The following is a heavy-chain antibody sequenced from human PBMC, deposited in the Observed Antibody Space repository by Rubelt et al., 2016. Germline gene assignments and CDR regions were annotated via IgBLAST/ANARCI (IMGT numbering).Heavy chain of an antibody. Sequence: QVRLQQWGAGLLKPSETLSLTCSFHNGPFSGYQGTWVRQAPGRGLEWIGEINHSGSTNYNPSLKSRVTISVDTSKNQFSLKLSSVTAADTAVYYCAITTYYDFWSGSHYWGQGTLVTVSS. CDR3: AITTYYDFWSGSHY. J-gene: IGHJ4*02. V-gene: IGHV4-34*01. CDR2: INHSGST. D-gene: IGHD3-3*01. CDR1: NGPFSGYQ.